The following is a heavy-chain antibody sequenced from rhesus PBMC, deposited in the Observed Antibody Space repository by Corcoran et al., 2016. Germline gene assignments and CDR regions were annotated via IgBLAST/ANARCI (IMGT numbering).Heavy chain of an antibody. CDR2: IDPSDSDT. J-gene: IGHJ2*01. CDR3: ATTLTVTTSWYFDL. CDR1: GYSFTSYW. Sequence: EVQLVQSGAEVKRPGESLKISCKTSGYSFTSYWISWVRQLHGKALECMGAIDPSDSDTRYNPSFQGQVTISADKSISTAYLQWSRLKASDTATYYCATTLTVTTSWYFDLWGPGTPITISS. V-gene: IGHV5-20*01. D-gene: IGHD4-23*01.